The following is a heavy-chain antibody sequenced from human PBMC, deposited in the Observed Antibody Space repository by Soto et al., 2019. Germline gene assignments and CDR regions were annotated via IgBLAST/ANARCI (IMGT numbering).Heavy chain of an antibody. CDR2: ISAYNGNT. Sequence: AASVKVSCKASGYTFTSYGISWVRQAPGQGLEWMGWISAYNGNTNYAQKLQGRVTMTTDTSTSTAYMELRSLRSDDTAVYYCAREGYSSGWYYFDYWGQGTLVTVSS. V-gene: IGHV1-18*01. J-gene: IGHJ4*02. D-gene: IGHD6-19*01. CDR1: GYTFTSYG. CDR3: AREGYSSGWYYFDY.